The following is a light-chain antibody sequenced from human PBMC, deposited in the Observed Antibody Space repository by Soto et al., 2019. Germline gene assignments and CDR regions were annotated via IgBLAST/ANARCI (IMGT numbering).Light chain of an antibody. CDR2: EVS. Sequence: QSVLTQPASVSGSPGQSITISCTGTSSDVGSYNLVSWYQQHPGKAPKLMIYEVSKRPSGVSNRFSGSKSGNTASLTISGLQAEDEADYYRCSYAGSSKVFGGGTQLTVL. J-gene: IGLJ7*01. V-gene: IGLV2-23*02. CDR1: SSDVGSYNL. CDR3: CSYAGSSKV.